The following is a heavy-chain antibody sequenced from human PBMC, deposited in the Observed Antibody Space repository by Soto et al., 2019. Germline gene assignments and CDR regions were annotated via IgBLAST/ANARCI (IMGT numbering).Heavy chain of an antibody. V-gene: IGHV3-13*01. J-gene: IGHJ6*03. CDR2: IGTAGDT. CDR3: ARGGSARPSLYYYYYMDV. CDR1: GFTFSSYD. Sequence: GSLRLSCAASGFTFSSYDMHWVRQATGKGLEWVSAIGTAGDTYYPGSVKGRFTISRENAKNSLYLQMNSLRAGDTAVYYCARGGSARPSLYYYYYMDVWGKGTTVTVSS. D-gene: IGHD6-6*01.